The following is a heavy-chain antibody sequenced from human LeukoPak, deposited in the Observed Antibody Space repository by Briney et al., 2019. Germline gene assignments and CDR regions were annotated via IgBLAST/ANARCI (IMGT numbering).Heavy chain of an antibody. D-gene: IGHD3-16*02. Sequence: ASVKVSCKASGGTFSSYAISWVRQAPGQGLEWMGGIIPIFGTANYAQKFQGRVTITADEPTSTAYMELSSLRSEDTAVYYCARERSDYVWGSYRLDYWGQGTLVTVSS. J-gene: IGHJ4*02. CDR2: IIPIFGTA. CDR3: ARERSDYVWGSYRLDY. CDR1: GGTFSSYA. V-gene: IGHV1-69*13.